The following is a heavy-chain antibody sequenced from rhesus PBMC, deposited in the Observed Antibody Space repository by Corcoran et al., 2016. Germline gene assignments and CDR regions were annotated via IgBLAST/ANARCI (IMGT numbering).Heavy chain of an antibody. CDR2: ISNGGGST. CDR3: AKNTVLGIMYGLDS. CDR1: GFTFSSYG. J-gene: IGHJ6*01. Sequence: EVQLVESGGGLVQPGGSLRLSCAASGFTFSSYGMSWVRQAPGKGLEWVSYISNGGGSTYYADSVKGQFTIARDNSKNTLSLQMNSLRAEDTAVYYCAKNTVLGIMYGLDSWGQGVVVTVSS. D-gene: IGHD2-21*01. V-gene: IGHV3S5*01.